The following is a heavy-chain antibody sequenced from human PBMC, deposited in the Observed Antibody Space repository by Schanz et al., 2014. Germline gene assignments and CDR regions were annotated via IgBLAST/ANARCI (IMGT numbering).Heavy chain of an antibody. J-gene: IGHJ6*02. CDR2: IYSGDNT. D-gene: IGHD1-7*01. CDR3: ASLIGTTSAHFYGMDV. Sequence: EMQLVESGGGLIQPGGSLRLSCAASGFTVTSYYMSWVRQAPGKGLEWVSVIYSGDNTYYADSVKGRFTISRDNSKNTVYLHMNSLRAEDTAVYFCASLIGTTSAHFYGMDVWGQGTTVTVSS. CDR1: GFTVTSYY. V-gene: IGHV3-53*01.